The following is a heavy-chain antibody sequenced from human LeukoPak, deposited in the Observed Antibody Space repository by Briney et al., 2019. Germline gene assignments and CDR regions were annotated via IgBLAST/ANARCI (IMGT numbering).Heavy chain of an antibody. Sequence: SETLSLTCTVSGGSISSYYWSWIRQPPGKGLEWIGYIYYSGSTNYNPSLKSRVTISVDTSKNQFSLKLSSVTAADTAVYYCARQGPGSYPPLDYWGQGTLVTVSS. CDR3: ARQGPGSYPPLDY. J-gene: IGHJ4*02. CDR2: IYYSGST. CDR1: GGSISSYY. D-gene: IGHD1-26*01. V-gene: IGHV4-59*01.